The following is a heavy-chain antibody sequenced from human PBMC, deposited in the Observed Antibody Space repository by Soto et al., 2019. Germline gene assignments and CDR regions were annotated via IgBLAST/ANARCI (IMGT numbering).Heavy chain of an antibody. CDR1: GGTFSSYA. V-gene: IGHV1-69*13. Sequence: SVKVSCKASGGTFSSYAISWVRQAPGQGLEWMGGIIPIFGTANYAQKFQGRVTITADESTSTAYMELSSLRSEDTAVYYCARADSAAGKFDYWGQGTLVTVSS. CDR2: IIPIFGTA. CDR3: ARADSAAGKFDY. D-gene: IGHD6-13*01. J-gene: IGHJ4*02.